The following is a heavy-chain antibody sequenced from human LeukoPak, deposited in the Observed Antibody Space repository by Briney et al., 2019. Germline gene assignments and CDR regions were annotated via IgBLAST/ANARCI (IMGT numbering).Heavy chain of an antibody. D-gene: IGHD4-23*01. CDR2: KSYDGSNK. J-gene: IGHJ4*02. CDR1: GFTFSSYG. CDR3: ANLLRWEPY. Sequence: GGSLRLSCAASGFTFSSYGMHWVRQAPGKGLEWVAVKSYDGSNKYYADSVKGRFTISRDNYKNTLYLQMNSLRAEDTAVYYCANLLRWEPYWGQGTLVTVSS. V-gene: IGHV3-30*18.